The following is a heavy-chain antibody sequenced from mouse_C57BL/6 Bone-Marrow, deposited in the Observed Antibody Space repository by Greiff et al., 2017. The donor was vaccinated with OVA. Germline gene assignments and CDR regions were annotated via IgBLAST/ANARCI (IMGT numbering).Heavy chain of an antibody. CDR2: IAPSDRYT. Sequence: QVQLQQPGAALLLPGASVTLSCIASRYTFPSSWMPWMKQRPGQGLEWIGEIAPSDRYTTYNQKFKGKSTLTVDKSSSTAYMQRSSLTSADSAVYDGAKEEGWPFAYWGQGTLVTVSA. CDR1: RYTFPSSW. V-gene: IGHV1-69*01. D-gene: IGHD2-3*01. J-gene: IGHJ3*01. CDR3: AKEEGWPFAY.